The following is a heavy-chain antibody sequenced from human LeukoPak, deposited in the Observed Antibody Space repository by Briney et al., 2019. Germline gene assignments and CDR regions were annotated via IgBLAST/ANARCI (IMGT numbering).Heavy chain of an antibody. Sequence: ASVKVSCKASGGTFSKYAFTWVRQAPGQGLEWMGIINPSGGSTSYAQKFQGRVTMTRDTSTSTVYMELSSLRSEDTAVYYCARIPYGSGSYYHDYWGQGTLVTVSS. J-gene: IGHJ4*02. CDR1: GGTFSKYA. D-gene: IGHD3-10*01. CDR3: ARIPYGSGSYYHDY. CDR2: INPSGGST. V-gene: IGHV1-46*01.